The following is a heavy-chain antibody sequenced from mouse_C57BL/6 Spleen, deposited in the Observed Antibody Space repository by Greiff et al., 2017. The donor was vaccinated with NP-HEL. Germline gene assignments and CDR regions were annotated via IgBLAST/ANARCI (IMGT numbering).Heavy chain of an antibody. V-gene: IGHV1-69*01. CDR3: ARRDYYGSSYGYFDV. J-gene: IGHJ1*03. D-gene: IGHD1-1*01. CDR2: IDPSDSYT. CDR1: GYTFTSYW. Sequence: QVQLQQPGAELVMPGASVKLSCKASGYTFTSYWMHWVKQRPGQGLEWIGEIDPSDSYTNYNQKFQGKSTLTVDKSSSTAYMQLSSLTSEDSAVYYCARRDYYGSSYGYFDVWGTGTTVTVSS.